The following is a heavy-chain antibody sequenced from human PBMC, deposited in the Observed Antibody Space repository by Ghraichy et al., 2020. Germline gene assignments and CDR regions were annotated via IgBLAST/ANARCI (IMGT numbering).Heavy chain of an antibody. Sequence: GGSLRLSCAASGFTFSSYSMNWVRQAPGKGLEWVSYISSSSSTIYYADSVKGRFTISRDNAKNSLYLQMNSLRDEDTAVYYCARDGYCSSTSCHYYYYYGMDVWGQGTTVTVSS. D-gene: IGHD2-2*01. V-gene: IGHV3-48*02. CDR3: ARDGYCSSTSCHYYYYYGMDV. CDR2: ISSSSSTI. CDR1: GFTFSSYS. J-gene: IGHJ6*02.